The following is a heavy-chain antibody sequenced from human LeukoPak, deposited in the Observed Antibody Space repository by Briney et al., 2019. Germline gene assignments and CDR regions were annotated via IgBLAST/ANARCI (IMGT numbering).Heavy chain of an antibody. Sequence: GGSLRLSCAASGFTLSSYGMHWVRQAPAKGLEWVAFIWYYGGNKYLADSVRGRFTISKDNSKNTLYLQMTSLRAEDTAVYYCARDAGPYSSNWSDYWGPGTLVTVSS. D-gene: IGHD6-13*01. CDR2: IWYYGGNK. CDR3: ARDAGPYSSNWSDY. CDR1: GFTLSSYG. V-gene: IGHV3-33*01. J-gene: IGHJ4*02.